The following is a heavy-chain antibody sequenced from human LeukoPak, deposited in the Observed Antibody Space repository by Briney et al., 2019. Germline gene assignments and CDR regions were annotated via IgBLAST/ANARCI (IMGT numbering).Heavy chain of an antibody. D-gene: IGHD3-3*01. CDR2: IYDSEST. V-gene: IGHV4-59*11. Sequence: SETLSLTCTVSGGSISSHYWSWVRQPPGKGLEGIGNIYDSESTHYTSSLKSRVTISVDTSKNQFSLRLSSVTAADTAVYYCARVLQNYYYLDVWGKGTTVTVSS. CDR1: GGSISSHY. CDR3: ARVLQNYYYLDV. J-gene: IGHJ6*03.